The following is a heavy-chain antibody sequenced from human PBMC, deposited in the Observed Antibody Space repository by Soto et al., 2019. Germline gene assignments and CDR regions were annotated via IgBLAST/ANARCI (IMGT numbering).Heavy chain of an antibody. V-gene: IGHV3-30*18. CDR1: GFTFSNYG. CDR3: TKRRNVLRFLEWSSGMEV. Sequence: GGSLRLSCAASGFTFSNYGMHRVRQAPGKGLEWVAFISDDGSNKYYADSMKGRFTMSRDNSKRTLYLQMSSLRVEDTAVYYCTKRRNVLRFLEWSSGMEVWGQGATVTV. D-gene: IGHD3-3*01. J-gene: IGHJ6*02. CDR2: ISDDGSNK.